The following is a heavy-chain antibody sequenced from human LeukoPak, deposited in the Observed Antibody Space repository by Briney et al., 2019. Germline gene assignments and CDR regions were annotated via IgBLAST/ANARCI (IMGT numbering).Heavy chain of an antibody. V-gene: IGHV1-2*04. J-gene: IGHJ6*02. CDR1: GYTFIDYY. CDR2: INPNSGGT. Sequence: ASVRVSCKASGYTFIDYYVHWVRQAPGQGLEWMGWINPNSGGTNYAQKFQGWVTMTRDTSISTAYMDLSRLKFDDTAVYYCAITSYSDSGSYYYYYAMDVWGQGTTVTVSS. D-gene: IGHD3-10*01. CDR3: AITSYSDSGSYYYYYAMDV.